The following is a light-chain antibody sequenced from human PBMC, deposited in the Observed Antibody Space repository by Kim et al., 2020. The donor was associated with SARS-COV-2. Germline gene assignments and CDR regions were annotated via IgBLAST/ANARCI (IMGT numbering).Light chain of an antibody. CDR3: QSYDSSNHVV. CDR1: SGSIASNY. V-gene: IGLV6-57*03. Sequence: KTVTISCTRSSGSIASNYVKWYQQWPGSAATTVIYEDNQRPSGVPDRFSGSIDSSSNSASLTISGLKTEDEADYYCQSYDSSNHVVFGGGTQLTVL. J-gene: IGLJ2*01. CDR2: EDN.